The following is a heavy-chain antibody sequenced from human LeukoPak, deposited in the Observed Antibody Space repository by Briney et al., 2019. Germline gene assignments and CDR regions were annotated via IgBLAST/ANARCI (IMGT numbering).Heavy chain of an antibody. CDR3: ARVNCGGDCYSDRGAFDI. J-gene: IGHJ3*02. D-gene: IGHD2-21*02. CDR2: ITPSGGST. Sequence: ASVKVSCKASGYTFTNYYMHWVRQAPGQGLEWLGLITPSGGSTWYAQKFQGRVTITADESTSTVYMELSSLRSEDTAVYYCARVNCGGDCYSDRGAFDIWGQGTMVTVSS. V-gene: IGHV1-46*01. CDR1: GYTFTNYY.